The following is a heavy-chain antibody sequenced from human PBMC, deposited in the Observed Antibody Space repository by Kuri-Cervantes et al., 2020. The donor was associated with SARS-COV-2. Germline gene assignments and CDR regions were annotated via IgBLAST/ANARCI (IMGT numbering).Heavy chain of an antibody. CDR1: GGSISSGGYS. CDR2: IYHSGST. CDR3: ARAQDYYDSSGSITLFDY. V-gene: IGHV4-30-2*01. J-gene: IGHJ4*02. D-gene: IGHD3-22*01. Sequence: SCAVSGGSISSGGYSWSWIRQPPGKGLEWIGYIYHSGSTYYNPSLKSRVTISVDRSKNQFSLRLSSVTAADTAVYYCARAQDYYDSSGSITLFDYWGQGTLVTVSS.